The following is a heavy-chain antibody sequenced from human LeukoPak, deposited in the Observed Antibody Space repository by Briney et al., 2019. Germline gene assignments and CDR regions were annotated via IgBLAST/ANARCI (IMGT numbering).Heavy chain of an antibody. CDR3: ARVSEGYSSRWYDY. CDR2: INPNSGGT. Sequence: ASVKVSCKASGYTFTGYYMHWVRQAPGQGLEWVGRINPNSGGTNYAQKFQGRVTMTRDTSISTAYMELSRLRSDDTAVYYCARVSEGYSSRWYDYWGQGTLVTVSS. J-gene: IGHJ4*02. D-gene: IGHD6-13*01. CDR1: GYTFTGYY. V-gene: IGHV1-2*06.